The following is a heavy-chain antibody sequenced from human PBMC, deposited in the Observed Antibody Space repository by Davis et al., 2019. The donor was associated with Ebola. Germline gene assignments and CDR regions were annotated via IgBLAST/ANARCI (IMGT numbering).Heavy chain of an antibody. V-gene: IGHV1-2*04. Sequence: ASVKVSCKASGYTFTSYYMHWVRQAPGQGLEWMGIINPSGGSTSYAQKFQGWVTMTRDTSISTAYMELSRLRSDDTAVYYCARAPNGGRDGMDVWGQGTTVTVSS. CDR3: ARAPNGGRDGMDV. J-gene: IGHJ6*02. CDR1: GYTFTSYY. D-gene: IGHD3-16*01. CDR2: INPSGGST.